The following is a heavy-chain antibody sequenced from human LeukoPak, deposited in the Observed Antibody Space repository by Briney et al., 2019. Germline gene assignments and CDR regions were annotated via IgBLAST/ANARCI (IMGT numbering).Heavy chain of an antibody. V-gene: IGHV1-69*05. CDR1: GGTFSSYA. CDR3: AIHSSGWGRVY. CDR2: IIPIFGTA. Sequence: ASVKVSCKASGGTFSSYAISWVRPAPGQGLEGMGRIIPIFGTANYAQKFQGRVTITTDESTSTAYMELRSLRSEDTAVYYCAIHSSGWGRVYWGQGTLVTVSS. J-gene: IGHJ4*02. D-gene: IGHD6-19*01.